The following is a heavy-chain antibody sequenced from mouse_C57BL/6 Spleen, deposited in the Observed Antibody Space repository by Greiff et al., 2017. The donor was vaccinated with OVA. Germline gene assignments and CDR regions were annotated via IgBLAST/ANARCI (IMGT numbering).Heavy chain of an antibody. Sequence: EVKLVESGPGLVKPSQSLSLTCSVTGYSITSGYYWNWIRQFPGNKLEWMGYISYDGSNNYNPSLKNRISITRDTSKNQFFLKLNSVTTEDTATYYCARDLLITTVVASFDYWGQGTTLTVSS. D-gene: IGHD1-1*01. CDR1: GYSITSGYY. CDR2: ISYDGSN. V-gene: IGHV3-6*01. J-gene: IGHJ2*01. CDR3: ARDLLITTVVASFDY.